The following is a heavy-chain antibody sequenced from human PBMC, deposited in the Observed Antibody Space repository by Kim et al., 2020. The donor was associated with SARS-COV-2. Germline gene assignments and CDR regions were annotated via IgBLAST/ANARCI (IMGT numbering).Heavy chain of an antibody. CDR3: ARHSVRFLEFANWVDP. J-gene: IGHJ5*02. V-gene: IGHV4-39*01. D-gene: IGHD3-3*01. CDR2: IYYSGST. Sequence: SETLSLTCTVSGGSISSSSYYWGWIRQPPGKGLEWIGSIYYSGSTYYNPSLKSRVTISVDTSKNQFSLKLSSVTAADTAVYYCARHSVRFLEFANWVDPGGQGTLVTGAS. CDR1: GGSISSSSYY.